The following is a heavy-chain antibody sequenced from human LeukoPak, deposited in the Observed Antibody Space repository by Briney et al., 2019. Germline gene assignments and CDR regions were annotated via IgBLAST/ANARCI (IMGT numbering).Heavy chain of an antibody. CDR3: ARGRRGYSGYDINYYYYYYMDV. CDR2: IYYCWST. CDR1: GGPISSYY. J-gene: IGHJ6*03. D-gene: IGHD5-12*01. V-gene: IGHV4-59*13. Sequence: SDTLSLIRTVSGGPISSYYWSWMPQPPGKGLNWIGYIYYCWSTNYNPSLKSRVTISVDTSKNQFSLKLSSVTAADTAVYYCARGRRGYSGYDINYYYYYYMDVWGKGTTVTVSS.